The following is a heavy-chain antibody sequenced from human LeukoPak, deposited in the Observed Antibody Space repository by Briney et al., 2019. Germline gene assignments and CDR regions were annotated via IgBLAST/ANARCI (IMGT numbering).Heavy chain of an antibody. CDR2: ISGGGGST. CDR1: GFTFSTYA. J-gene: IGHJ5*02. V-gene: IGHV3-23*01. Sequence: PGGSLRLSCAASGFTFSTYAMSWVRQAPGKGLEWVSAISGGGGSTYYADSAKGRFTISRDNSKNTLYLQMNSLRADDTAVYYCARDRSVFGSSWYWFDPWGQGTLVTVSS. CDR3: ARDRSVFGSSWYWFDP. D-gene: IGHD6-13*01.